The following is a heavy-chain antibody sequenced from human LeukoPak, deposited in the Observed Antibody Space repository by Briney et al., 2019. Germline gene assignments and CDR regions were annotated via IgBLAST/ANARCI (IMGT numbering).Heavy chain of an antibody. V-gene: IGHV1-2*02. D-gene: IGHD6-19*01. CDR3: ALGIAVAGFAFDI. CDR1: GGTFSSYA. CDR2: INPNSGGT. J-gene: IGHJ3*02. Sequence: ASVKVSCKASGGTFSSYAISWVRQAPGQGLEWMGWINPNSGGTNYAQKFQGRVTMTRDTSISTAYMELSRLRSDDTAVYYCALGIAVAGFAFDIWGQGTMVTVSS.